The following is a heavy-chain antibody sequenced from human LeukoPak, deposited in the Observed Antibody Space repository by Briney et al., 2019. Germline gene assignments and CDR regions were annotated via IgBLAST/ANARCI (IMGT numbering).Heavy chain of an antibody. CDR2: ISGSGGTT. CDR1: GFTFSSYA. CDR3: AKEGGTYYGYFDY. V-gene: IGHV3-23*01. Sequence: GGSLRLSCAASGFTFSSYAMSWVRQAPGKGLEWVSAISGSGGTTYYADSVKGRYTISRDNSKNTLSLQMNRLRAEDTAVYYCAKEGGTYYGYFDYWGQGTLVTVSS. J-gene: IGHJ4*02. D-gene: IGHD1-26*01.